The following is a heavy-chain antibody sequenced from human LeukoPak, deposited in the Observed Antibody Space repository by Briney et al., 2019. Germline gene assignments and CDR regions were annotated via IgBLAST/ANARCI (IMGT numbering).Heavy chain of an antibody. J-gene: IGHJ5*01. CDR1: SR. Sequence: ASVKVSCKAPSRISWVRQAPGQELEWMGWIGTYGGVIDYAQKFQCRNTVTTDTSTSTFYMELRNLRSDDTAVYYCAIDLWNFYDDSGYNRDFDSWGQGTLVTVSS. CDR3: AIDLWNFYDDSGYNRDFDS. V-gene: IGHV1-18*01. D-gene: IGHD3-22*01. CDR2: IGTYGGVI.